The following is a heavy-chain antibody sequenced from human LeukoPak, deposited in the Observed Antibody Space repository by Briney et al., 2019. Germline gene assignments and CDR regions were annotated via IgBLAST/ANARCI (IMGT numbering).Heavy chain of an antibody. CDR2: ISSSSGYI. CDR1: GFTFSSYW. V-gene: IGHV3-21*01. J-gene: IGHJ3*02. CDR3: ARAYATGTTMRTFDI. Sequence: PGGSLRLSCAASGFTFSSYWMHWVRQAPGKGLEWVSHISSSSGYIDYVDSVKGRFTVSRDNAKNSVYLQMNSLRVEDTAMYYCARAYATGTTMRTFDIWGQGTMVTVSS. D-gene: IGHD1-1*01.